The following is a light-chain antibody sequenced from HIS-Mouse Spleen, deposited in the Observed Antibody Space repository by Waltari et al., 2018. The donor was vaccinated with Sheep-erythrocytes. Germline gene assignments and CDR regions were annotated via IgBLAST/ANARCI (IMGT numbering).Light chain of an antibody. V-gene: IGLV3-1*01. CDR2: QDS. J-gene: IGLJ2*01. CDR3: QAWDSSTAWNVV. CDR1: KLGDKY. Sequence: SYELTQPPSVSVSPGQTASITCSGDKLGDKYACWYQQKHGQSPVLVIYQDSKRPSGGPERFSGSTAGNTATLTISGTQAMDEADYYCQAWDSSTAWNVVFGGGTKLTVL.